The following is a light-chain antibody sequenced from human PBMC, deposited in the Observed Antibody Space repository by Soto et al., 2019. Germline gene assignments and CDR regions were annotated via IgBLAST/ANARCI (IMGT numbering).Light chain of an antibody. CDR3: QQFGSSPGFT. J-gene: IGKJ3*01. Sequence: EIVLPQSPGTLSLSPGERATLSCRASQSINSRYLAWYQQKPGQAPRLLIYGASSRATGIPDRFSFSGSGTDSTLTISRLEPEDFAVYDCQQFGSSPGFTFGPGTKVDIK. CDR2: GAS. CDR1: QSINSRY. V-gene: IGKV3-20*01.